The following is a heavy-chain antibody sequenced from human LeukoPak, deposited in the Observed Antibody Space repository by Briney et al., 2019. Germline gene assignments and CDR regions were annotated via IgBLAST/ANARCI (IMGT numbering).Heavy chain of an antibody. CDR3: AREEIQLWFSLVY. J-gene: IGHJ4*02. CDR2: IYHSGTT. D-gene: IGHD5-18*01. Sequence: PSETLSLTCTVSGDSINSGDNYWSWIRQPPGKGLEWIGHIYHSGTTYYNPSVKSRMTISVDTSKNQFSLKLSSVTAADTAVYYCAREEIQLWFSLVYWGQGTLVTVSS. CDR1: GDSINSGDNY. V-gene: IGHV4-30-4*08.